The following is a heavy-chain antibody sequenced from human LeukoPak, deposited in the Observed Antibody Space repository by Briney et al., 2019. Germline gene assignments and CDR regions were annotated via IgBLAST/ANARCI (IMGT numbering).Heavy chain of an antibody. J-gene: IGHJ3*02. V-gene: IGHV3-11*04. D-gene: IGHD3-3*01. Sequence: GGSLRLSCAASGFTFSDYYMSWIRQAPGKVLEWVSYISSSGSTIYYADSVKGRFTISRDNAKNSLYLQMNSLRAEDTAVYYCARDHMSGGSGYDFWSGYYTRAFDIWGQGTMVTVSS. CDR1: GFTFSDYY. CDR2: ISSSGSTI. CDR3: ARDHMSGGSGYDFWSGYYTRAFDI.